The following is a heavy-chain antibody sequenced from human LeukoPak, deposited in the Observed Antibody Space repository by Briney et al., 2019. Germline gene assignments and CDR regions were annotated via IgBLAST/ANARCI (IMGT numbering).Heavy chain of an antibody. V-gene: IGHV3-21*04. CDR3: AREIMGGTFDY. CDR1: GFTFNTYN. CDR2: ISTSSNYI. J-gene: IGHJ4*02. Sequence: PGGSLRLSCAASGFTFNTYNMNWVRQAPGKGLEWVSSISTSSNYIYYADSIKGRFTISRDNARNSLHLQMTSLRADDTAIYYCAREIMGGTFDYWGQGALVSVSS. D-gene: IGHD1-26*01.